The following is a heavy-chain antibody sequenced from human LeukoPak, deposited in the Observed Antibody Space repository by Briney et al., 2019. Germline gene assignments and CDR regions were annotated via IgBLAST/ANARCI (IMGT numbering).Heavy chain of an antibody. CDR1: GYTFTGYY. CDR3: ARGRFYPDIVATDAFDI. Sequence: ASVKVSCEASGYTFTGYYMHWVRQAPGQGLEWMGWINPNSGGTNYAQKFQGWVTMTRDTSISTAYMELSRLRSDDTAVYYCARGRFYPDIVATDAFDIWGQGTMVTVSS. V-gene: IGHV1-2*04. CDR2: INPNSGGT. D-gene: IGHD5-12*01. J-gene: IGHJ3*02.